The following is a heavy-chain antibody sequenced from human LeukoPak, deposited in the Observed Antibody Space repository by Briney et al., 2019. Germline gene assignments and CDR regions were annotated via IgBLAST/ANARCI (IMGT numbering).Heavy chain of an antibody. CDR1: GYTFTNYA. D-gene: IGHD5-18*01. CDR3: ARGYSYGSDYYYGMDV. CDR2: ISGYNGNT. Sequence: ASVKVSFKASGYTFTNYAISWVRQAPGQGREWMGWISGYNGNTKYAQKVQGRVTMTTDTSTSTAYMELRSLRSDDTAVYYCARGYSYGSDYYYGMDVWGQGTTVTVSS. V-gene: IGHV1-18*01. J-gene: IGHJ6*02.